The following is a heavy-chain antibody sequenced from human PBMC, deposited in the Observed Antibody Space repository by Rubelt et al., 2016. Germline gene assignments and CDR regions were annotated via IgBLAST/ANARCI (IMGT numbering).Heavy chain of an antibody. Sequence: QEPLQESGPGLVKPSETLSLTCTVSDASISSRAYYWGWVRQPPGKGLEWIGEINHSGRTNYNPSLKSRVTISIHTSKKQFSLKLDSVTAADTAVYYSARSGDIGDHYATMDLWGRGTLVTVSS. J-gene: IGHJ2*01. CDR2: INHSGRT. CDR1: DASISSRAYY. D-gene: IGHD5-24*01. V-gene: IGHV4-39*07. CDR3: ARSGDIGDHYATMDL.